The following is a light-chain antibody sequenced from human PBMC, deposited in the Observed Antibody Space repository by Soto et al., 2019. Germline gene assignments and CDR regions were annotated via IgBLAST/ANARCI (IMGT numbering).Light chain of an antibody. V-gene: IGLV3-21*01. CDR2: SDS. J-gene: IGLJ2*01. CDR1: NIGSKS. CDR3: QVWESSDDHVV. Sequence: SYVLTQPPSVSVAPGKTARITCGGNNIGSKSVHWYQQKPGQAPVLVIYSDSDRPSGIPERISGSNSGNTATLTISRVEAGDEADYYCQVWESSDDHVVFGGGTKLTVL.